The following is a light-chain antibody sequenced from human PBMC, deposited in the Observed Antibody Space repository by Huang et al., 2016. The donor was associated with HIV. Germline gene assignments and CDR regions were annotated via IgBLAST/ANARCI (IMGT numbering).Light chain of an antibody. J-gene: IGKJ2*01. CDR2: AAS. Sequence: DIQMTQSPSSLSASVGDRVTITCRASQSISTYLNWYQQQPGKAPKLLIFAASSWQSGVPSRFSGSGSETDFTLTITSLQREDFATYYCQQSYSSPHTFGQGTKVEIK. CDR1: QSISTY. V-gene: IGKV1-39*01. CDR3: QQSYSSPHT.